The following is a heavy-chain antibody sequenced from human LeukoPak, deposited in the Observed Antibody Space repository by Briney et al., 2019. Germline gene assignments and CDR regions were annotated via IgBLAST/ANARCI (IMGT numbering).Heavy chain of an antibody. J-gene: IGHJ5*02. CDR1: GYTFTSYD. CDR3: ARGVGYCSSTSCHNNWFDP. Sequence: ASVKVSCKASGYTFTSYDINWVRQATGQGLEWMGWMNSNSGNTGYAQKFQGRVTMTRNTSISTAYMELSSLRSEDTAVYYCARGVGYCSSTSCHNNWFDPWGQGTLVTVSS. CDR2: MNSNSGNT. V-gene: IGHV1-8*01. D-gene: IGHD2-2*02.